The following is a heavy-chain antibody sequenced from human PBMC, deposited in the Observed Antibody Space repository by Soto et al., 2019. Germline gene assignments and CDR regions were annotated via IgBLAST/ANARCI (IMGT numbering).Heavy chain of an antibody. D-gene: IGHD1-1*01. Sequence: QVTLKESGPVLVKPTETLTLTCTVSGFSLSDARMGVSWIRQPPGKALEWLAHIFSNDDKFYSTSPQHRLTIYKDASRSQVVLTMTNMDPVDTAAYYCARIWRAGGAQLWFDPWGQGTLVTVSS. V-gene: IGHV2-26*01. CDR1: GFSLSDARMG. J-gene: IGHJ5*02. CDR3: ARIWRAGGAQLWFDP. CDR2: IFSNDDK.